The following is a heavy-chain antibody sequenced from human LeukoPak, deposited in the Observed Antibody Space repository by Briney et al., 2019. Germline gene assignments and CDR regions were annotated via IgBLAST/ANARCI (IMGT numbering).Heavy chain of an antibody. Sequence: ASVKVSCKASGYTFTDYYMHWVRQAPGRGLEWMGRINPNNGGTNYAQKLQGRVTMTTDTSTSTAYMELRSLRSDDTAVYYCASLGSLSRNYDFWSGYFDDGMDVWGQGTTVTVSS. CDR3: ASLGSLSRNYDFWSGYFDDGMDV. D-gene: IGHD3-3*01. J-gene: IGHJ6*02. CDR1: GYTFTDYY. CDR2: INPNNGGT. V-gene: IGHV1-2*06.